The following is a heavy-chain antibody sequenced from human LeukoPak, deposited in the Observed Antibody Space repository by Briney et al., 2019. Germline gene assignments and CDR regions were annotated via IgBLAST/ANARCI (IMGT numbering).Heavy chain of an antibody. V-gene: IGHV3-30*03. CDR2: ISYDGSNK. Sequence: GGSLRLSCAASGFTFSSYGMHWVPQAPGKGLVWGAVISYDGSNKLYAESVKGRFNIPRDNSKNTLYLQMNSLRAEDTAVYYCARNWNGDYVIENRGQGTLVTVS. J-gene: IGHJ4*02. CDR1: GFTFSSYG. D-gene: IGHD4-17*01. CDR3: ARNWNGDYVIEN.